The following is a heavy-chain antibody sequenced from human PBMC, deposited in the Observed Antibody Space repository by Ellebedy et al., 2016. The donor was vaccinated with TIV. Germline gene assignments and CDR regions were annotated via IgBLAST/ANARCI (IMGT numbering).Heavy chain of an antibody. CDR2: ITWDGGRT. J-gene: IGHJ4*02. CDR1: GFSFDDYT. D-gene: IGHD2-15*01. Sequence: GGSLRLSCVASGFSFDDYTMHWVRQSPGKRLEWVSLITWDGGRTDYADFLKGRFTISRDNSRNSLYLQMNSLRTEDTAFYYCAKDRYCSGGTCSGGFDYWGQGTLVTVSS. V-gene: IGHV3-43*01. CDR3: AKDRYCSGGTCSGGFDY.